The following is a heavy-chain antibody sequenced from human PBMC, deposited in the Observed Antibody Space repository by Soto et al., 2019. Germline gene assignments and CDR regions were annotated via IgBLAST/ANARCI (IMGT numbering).Heavy chain of an antibody. D-gene: IGHD1-26*01. CDR3: AREIEYSGYFDY. V-gene: IGHV4-59*01. Sequence: PSETLSLTCTVSGGSISNYYWSWIRQSPGKGLEWMGYIHYRGSTNYNPSLESRVTISADTSKNQFSLKLSSVTAADTALYYCAREIEYSGYFDYWGQGTLVTISS. CDR2: IHYRGST. CDR1: GGSISNYY. J-gene: IGHJ4*02.